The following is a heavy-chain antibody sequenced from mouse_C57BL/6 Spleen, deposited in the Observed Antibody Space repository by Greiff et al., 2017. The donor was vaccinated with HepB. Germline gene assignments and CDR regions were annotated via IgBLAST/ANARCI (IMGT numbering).Heavy chain of an antibody. V-gene: IGHV8-8*01. CDR2: IWWDDDK. CDR1: GFSLSTFGMG. Sequence: QVTLKVCGPGILQPSQSLSLTCSFSGFSLSTFGMGVVWLRQPSGMGLEWLAHIWWDDDKYYNPALKSRHTISKDTSKNQVFLKIANVDTTDTATYYCARITPDYYGSSCWYFDVWGTGTTVTVSS. D-gene: IGHD1-1*01. CDR3: ARITPDYYGSSCWYFDV. J-gene: IGHJ1*03.